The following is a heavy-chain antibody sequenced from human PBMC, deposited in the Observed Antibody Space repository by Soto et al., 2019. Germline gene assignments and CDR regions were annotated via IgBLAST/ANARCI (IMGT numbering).Heavy chain of an antibody. CDR3: ARDKDLQPTVWGF. CDR1: GDSMATGGHF. CDR2: VYYSGAT. V-gene: IGHV4-31*03. D-gene: IGHD3-16*01. Sequence: QVHLQESGPGLVRPSQTLSLTCTVSGDSMATGGHFYNWIRQVPGNGLEWIGYVYYSGATHYTPSLRARATISRDTSKNQVSLRLISVTAADTALYYCARDKDLQPTVWGFWGQGIQVTVSS. J-gene: IGHJ4*02.